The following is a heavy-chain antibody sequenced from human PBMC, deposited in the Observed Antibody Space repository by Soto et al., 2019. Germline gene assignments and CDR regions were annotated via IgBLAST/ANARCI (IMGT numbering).Heavy chain of an antibody. J-gene: IGHJ6*03. V-gene: IGHV1-18*04. CDR3: ARMTPVDSSPYYIDV. Sequence: QAQLLQSGGELKKSGASVKVSCKASGYTFNTYGISWVRQAPGQGLEWMAWISIHNGNTNFAQKFQGRVTLTTDTSTSTAKMELRSLRSDDTAGYYCARMTPVDSSPYYIDVWGKGTTVTVSS. CDR2: ISIHNGNT. D-gene: IGHD5-18*01. CDR1: GYTFNTYG.